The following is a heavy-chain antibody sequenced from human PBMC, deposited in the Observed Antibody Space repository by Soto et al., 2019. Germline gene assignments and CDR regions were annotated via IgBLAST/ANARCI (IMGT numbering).Heavy chain of an antibody. V-gene: IGHV2-5*02. D-gene: IGHD3-3*01. CDR1: GFSLTTSGVG. J-gene: IGHJ4*02. CDR3: AHRVLRTVFGLVTTTAIYFDF. CDR2: IYWDDDK. Sequence: QITLNESGPTVVRPTETLTLTCRFSGFSLTTSGVGVGWIRQSPGKAPEWLALIYWDDDKGYRASLKSRLTITKDTSKSQVVLTVSDLDPTDTATYYCAHRVLRTVFGLVTTTAIYFDFWGQGTPVAVSS.